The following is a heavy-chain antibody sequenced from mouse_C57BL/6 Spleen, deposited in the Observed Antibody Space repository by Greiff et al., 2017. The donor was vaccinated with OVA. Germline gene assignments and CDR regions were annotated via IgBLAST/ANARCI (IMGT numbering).Heavy chain of an antibody. V-gene: IGHV14-2*01. D-gene: IGHD2-4*01. Sequence: EVQRVESGAELVKPGASVKLSCTASGFNIKDYYMHWVKQRTEQGLEWIGRIDPEDGETKYAPKFQGKATITADTSSNTASPQLSSLTSDGSAVYYCARWDYDGWFAYWGQGTLVTVSA. CDR3: ARWDYDGWFAY. CDR1: GFNIKDYY. CDR2: IDPEDGET. J-gene: IGHJ3*01.